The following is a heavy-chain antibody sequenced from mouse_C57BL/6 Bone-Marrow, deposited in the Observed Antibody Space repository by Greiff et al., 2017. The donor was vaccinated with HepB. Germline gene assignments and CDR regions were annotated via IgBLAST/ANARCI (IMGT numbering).Heavy chain of an antibody. J-gene: IGHJ4*01. Sequence: EVQLQQSGPVLVKPGASVKMSCKASGYTFTDYYMNWVKQSHGKSLEWIGVINPYNGGTSYNQKFKGKATLTVDKSSSTAYMELNSLTSEDSAVYYCAREEPYYSNPYDMAYWGQGTSVTVSS. D-gene: IGHD2-5*01. V-gene: IGHV1-19*01. CDR1: GYTFTDYY. CDR2: INPYNGGT. CDR3: AREEPYYSNPYDMAY.